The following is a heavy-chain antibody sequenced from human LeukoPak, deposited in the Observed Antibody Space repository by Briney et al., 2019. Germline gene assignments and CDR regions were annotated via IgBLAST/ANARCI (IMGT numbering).Heavy chain of an antibody. V-gene: IGHV3-21*01. CDR2: ISSSSYI. CDR1: GFAFSSYS. Sequence: PGGSLRLSCAASGFAFSSYSMNWVRQAPGKGLEWVSSISSSSYIYYADSVKGRFTISRDNAKNSLYLQMNSLRAEDTAVYYCATNIVGATSSWGQGTLVTVSS. D-gene: IGHD1-26*01. J-gene: IGHJ5*02. CDR3: ATNIVGATSS.